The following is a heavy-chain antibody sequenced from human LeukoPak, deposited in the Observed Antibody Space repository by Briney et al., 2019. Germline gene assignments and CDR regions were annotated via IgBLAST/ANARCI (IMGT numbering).Heavy chain of an antibody. J-gene: IGHJ4*02. CDR3: ARVRPGYHFDY. D-gene: IGHD6-13*01. CDR2: ITGSSGTI. V-gene: IGHV3-48*02. Sequence: GGSLRLSCAAPGITFSSYRMAWVRQAPGKGLEWVSFITGSSGTIYYADSVKGRFTISRDNAKNSLFLQMHSLRDEDTAVYYCARVRPGYHFDYWGQGTLVTVSS. CDR1: GITFSSYR.